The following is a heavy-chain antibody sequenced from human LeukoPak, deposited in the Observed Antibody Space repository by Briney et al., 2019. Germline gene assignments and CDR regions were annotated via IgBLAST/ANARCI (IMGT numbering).Heavy chain of an antibody. D-gene: IGHD3-22*01. CDR2: FHPGDSET. CDR1: GYSFNNHW. V-gene: IGHV5-51*01. CDR3: ARTIAFYYDSSSYMDF. Sequence: GESLKISCQTSGYSFNNHWIGWVRQKPGKGLEWMGIFHPGDSETRSSPSFQGLVTMSADQSITTAYLQWNSLKASDTAMYFCARTIAFYYDSSSYMDFWGQGTQVIVSS. J-gene: IGHJ4*02.